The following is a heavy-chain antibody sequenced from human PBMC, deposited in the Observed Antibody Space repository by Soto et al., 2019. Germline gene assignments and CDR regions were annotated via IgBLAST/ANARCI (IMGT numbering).Heavy chain of an antibody. CDR1: GGSISSYY. CDR3: ARHSGSWYETAFDY. CDR2: IYYSGST. D-gene: IGHD6-13*01. J-gene: IGHJ4*02. Sequence: SETLSLTCTVSGGSISSYYWSWIRQPPGKGLEWIGYIYYSGSTNYNPSLKSRVTISVDTSKNQFSLKLSSVTAADTAVYYCARHSGSWYETAFDYWGQGTLVTVSS. V-gene: IGHV4-59*08.